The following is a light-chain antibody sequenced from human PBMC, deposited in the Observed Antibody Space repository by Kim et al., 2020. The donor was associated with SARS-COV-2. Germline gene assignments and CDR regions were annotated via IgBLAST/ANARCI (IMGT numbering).Light chain of an antibody. CDR1: QGLVYRDGRTY. J-gene: IGKJ2*03. Sequence: GQPSSISCRSSQGLVYRDGRTYLNWFHQRPGQSPRRLIYEVSNRDVGVPDRFSGSGSGSDFTLEISRVEAEYVGVYYCMQATHWYSFGQGTKLEIK. V-gene: IGKV2-30*01. CDR2: EVS. CDR3: MQATHWYS.